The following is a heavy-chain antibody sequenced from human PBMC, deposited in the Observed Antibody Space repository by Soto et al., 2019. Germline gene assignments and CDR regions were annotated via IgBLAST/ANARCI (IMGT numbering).Heavy chain of an antibody. Sequence: SETLSLTCTVSGGSLTGYYWSWIRQPPGKGLDWIGEVKVGGSTNYSPSLRGRVSISSDTSKNHFSLRLNSLTAADTAVYFCARGQEGIVATHWDQGALVTVSS. J-gene: IGHJ4*02. CDR3: ARGQEGIVATH. D-gene: IGHD5-12*01. CDR2: VKVGGST. V-gene: IGHV4-34*01. CDR1: GGSLTGYY.